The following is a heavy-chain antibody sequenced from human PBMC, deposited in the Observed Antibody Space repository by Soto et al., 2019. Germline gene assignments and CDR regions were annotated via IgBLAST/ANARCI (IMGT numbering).Heavy chain of an antibody. J-gene: IGHJ3*02. D-gene: IGHD3-22*01. V-gene: IGHV4-31*03. CDR3: ASQTYYYDSSGYYGAFDI. Sequence: KPSETLSLTCTVSGGSISSGGYYWSWIRQHPGKGLEWIGYIYYSGSTYYNPSLKSRVTISVDTSKNQFSLKLSSVTAADTAVYYCASQTYYYDSSGYYGAFDIWGQGTMVTVSS. CDR2: IYYSGST. CDR1: GGSISSGGYY.